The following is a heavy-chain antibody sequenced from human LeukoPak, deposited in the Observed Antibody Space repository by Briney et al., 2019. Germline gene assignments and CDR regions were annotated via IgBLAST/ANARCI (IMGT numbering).Heavy chain of an antibody. J-gene: IGHJ4*02. D-gene: IGHD3-3*01. CDR1: GGSFSGYY. CDR3: ARVGYDFWSGYSYYFDY. Sequence: PSETLSLTCAVYGGSFSGYYWSWIRQPPGKGLEWIGEINHSGSTNYNPSLKSRVAISVDTSKNQFSLKLSSVTAADTAVYYCARVGYDFWSGYSYYFDYWGQGTLVTVSS. CDR2: INHSGST. V-gene: IGHV4-34*01.